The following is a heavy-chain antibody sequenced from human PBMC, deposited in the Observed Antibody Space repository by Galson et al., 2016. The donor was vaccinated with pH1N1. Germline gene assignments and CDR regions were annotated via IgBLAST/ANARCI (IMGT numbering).Heavy chain of an antibody. CDR3: AKDRAYSGYDPVFDF. CDR2: ISWNSGSI. D-gene: IGHD5-12*01. CDR1: GFTFDDSA. J-gene: IGHJ4*02. V-gene: IGHV3-9*01. Sequence: SLRLSCAASGFTFDDSAMHWVRQAPGKGLEWVSGISWNSGSIGYADSVKGRFTISRDNAKNSLYLQMNSLRAEDTAFYYCAKDRAYSGYDPVFDFWGQGTLVTVSS.